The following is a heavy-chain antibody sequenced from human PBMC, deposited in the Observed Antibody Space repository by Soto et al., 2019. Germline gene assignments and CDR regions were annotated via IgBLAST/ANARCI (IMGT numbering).Heavy chain of an antibody. CDR1: GYTFTSYY. CDR3: ARVGIAVAGSYYFDY. CDR2: INPSGGST. Sequence: QVQLVQSGAEVKKPGASVKVSCKASGYTFTSYYMHWVRQAPGQGLEWMGIINPSGGSTSYAQKFQGRVTMTRDTSTSTVYMELSSLRSEDTAVYYCARVGIAVAGSYYFDYWGQGTLVTVSS. D-gene: IGHD6-19*01. J-gene: IGHJ4*02. V-gene: IGHV1-46*01.